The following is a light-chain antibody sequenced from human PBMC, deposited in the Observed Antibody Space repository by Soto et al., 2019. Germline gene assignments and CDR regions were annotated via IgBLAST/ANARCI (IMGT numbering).Light chain of an antibody. CDR1: HRIGTF. Sequence: DIQVTQSPSSLSASVGDRVTVTCRASHRIGTFLNWYQQKPGKAPKPLIYDTSNLQRGVPARFSGSGSGTDFTLTISSLQPEDFATYYCQQSSTSPWTFGRGTKVEIK. J-gene: IGKJ1*01. V-gene: IGKV1-39*01. CDR3: QQSSTSPWT. CDR2: DTS.